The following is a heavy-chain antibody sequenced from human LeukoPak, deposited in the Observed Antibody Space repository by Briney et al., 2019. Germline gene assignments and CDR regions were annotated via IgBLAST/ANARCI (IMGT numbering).Heavy chain of an antibody. V-gene: IGHV1-18*01. CDR2: ISAYSGNT. D-gene: IGHD6-13*01. CDR1: GYTFIRDG. J-gene: IGHJ4*02. Sequence: RASVKVSCKTYGYTFIRDGITWVRQAPGQGLEWMGWISAYSGNTNYAQKLQGRVTMTTDTSTSTAYMELRGLRSDDTAVYYCARGPAGDIAAAVYFDYWGQGTLVTVSS. CDR3: ARGPAGDIAAAVYFDY.